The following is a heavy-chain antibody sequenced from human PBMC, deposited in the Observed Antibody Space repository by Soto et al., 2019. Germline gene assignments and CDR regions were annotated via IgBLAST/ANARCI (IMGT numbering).Heavy chain of an antibody. CDR3: ARLHGGAEYGDAHWLDP. Sequence: QVQLQESGPGLVKPSQTLSLTCTVSGGSISSGVYCWSWIRQLPGKGLEWIGYIYDSGTTYYNPSLKSGVTISVDTSKNQFSLKLGSVTAADSAVYYCARLHGGAEYGDAHWLDPWGQGTLVTVSS. D-gene: IGHD4-17*01. V-gene: IGHV4-31*03. CDR1: GGSISSGVYC. CDR2: IYDSGTT. J-gene: IGHJ5*02.